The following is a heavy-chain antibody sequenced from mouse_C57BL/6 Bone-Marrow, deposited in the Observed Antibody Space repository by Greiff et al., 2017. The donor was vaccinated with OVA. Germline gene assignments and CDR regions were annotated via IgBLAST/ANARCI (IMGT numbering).Heavy chain of an antibody. CDR2: SRNKANDYTT. D-gene: IGHD2-2*01. V-gene: IGHV7-1*01. CDR1: GFTFSDFY. Sequence: EVKLMESGGGLVQSGRSLRLSCATSGFTFSDFYMEWVRQAPGKGLEWIAASRNKANDYTTEYSASVKGRFIVSRDTSQSILYLQMNALRAEDTAIDYCARDDGYYDAMDYWGQGTSVTVSS. CDR3: ARDDGYYDAMDY. J-gene: IGHJ4*01.